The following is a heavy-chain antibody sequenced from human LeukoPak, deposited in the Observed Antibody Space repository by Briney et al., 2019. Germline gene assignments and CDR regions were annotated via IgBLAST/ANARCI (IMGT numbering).Heavy chain of an antibody. Sequence: RSGGSLRLSCAASGFTFSDYWMQWVRQAPGKGLEWVANINYHGSDKYPVDSVKGRFTISRDNAKNSLFLQMNSLRDEDTAVYYCTRGDPDYWGQGTLVTVSS. CDR3: TRGDPDY. J-gene: IGHJ4*02. D-gene: IGHD2-21*02. V-gene: IGHV3-7*01. CDR1: GFTFSDYW. CDR2: INYHGSDK.